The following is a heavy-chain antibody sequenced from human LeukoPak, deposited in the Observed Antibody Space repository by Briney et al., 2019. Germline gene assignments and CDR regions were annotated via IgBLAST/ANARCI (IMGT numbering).Heavy chain of an antibody. CDR3: ARGGGAF. D-gene: IGHD1-26*01. CDR2: IKPDGDEK. J-gene: IGHJ4*02. CDR1: GFTFSNYG. V-gene: IGHV3-7*01. Sequence: GGSLRLSCAVSGFTFSNYGMSWVRRAPGKGLEWVANIKPDGDEKHYVDSVKGRFTISRDNAKSSLYLQMNSLRAEDTAMYYCARGGGAFWGQGTLVTVSS.